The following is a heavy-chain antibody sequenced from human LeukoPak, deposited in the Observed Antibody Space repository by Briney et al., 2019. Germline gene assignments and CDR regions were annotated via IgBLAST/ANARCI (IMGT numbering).Heavy chain of an antibody. Sequence: GGSLRLLCAASGLTFSNYWMTWLRQAPGKGGEWVANIKQDGSDTYYVASVKGRFTISKDNAKNSLYLQMNSLRAEDTAVYYCARHTGTYFNYWGPGTLVTVS. CDR2: IKQDGSDT. J-gene: IGHJ4*02. CDR1: GLTFSNYW. D-gene: IGHD1-26*01. V-gene: IGHV3-7*01. CDR3: ARHTGTYFNY.